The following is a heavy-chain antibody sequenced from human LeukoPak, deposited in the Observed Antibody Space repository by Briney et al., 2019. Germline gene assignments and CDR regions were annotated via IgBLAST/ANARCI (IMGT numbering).Heavy chain of an antibody. CDR2: VYSSGNT. J-gene: IGHJ5*02. D-gene: IGHD6-6*01. CDR1: GDSISSGTYY. Sequence: SQTLSLTCTVSGDSISSGTYYWSWIRQPAGKGLEWIARVYSSGNTNYNPSLKSRVTISIDTSKNQFSLKLSSVTAADTAAYYCARGVGSSSSNWFDPWGQGTLVTVSS. CDR3: ARGVGSSSSNWFDP. V-gene: IGHV4-61*02.